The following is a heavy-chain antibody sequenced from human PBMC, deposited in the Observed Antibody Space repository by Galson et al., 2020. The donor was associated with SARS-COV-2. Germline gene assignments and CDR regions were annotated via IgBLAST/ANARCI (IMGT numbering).Heavy chain of an antibody. J-gene: IGHJ4*02. CDR1: GFTFSSYS. V-gene: IGHV3-21*01. Sequence: GESLKISCAASGFTFSSYSMNWVRQAPGKGLEWVSSISSSSSYIYYADSVKGRFTISRDNAKNSLYLQMNSLRAEDTAVYYCARGRAYSSSSWGQGTLVTVSS. CDR2: ISSSSSYI. CDR3: ARGRAYSSSS. D-gene: IGHD6-13*01.